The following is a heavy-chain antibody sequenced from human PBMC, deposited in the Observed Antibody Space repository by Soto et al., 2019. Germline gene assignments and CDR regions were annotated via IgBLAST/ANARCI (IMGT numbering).Heavy chain of an antibody. J-gene: IGHJ4*02. Sequence: SVKVSCKSSGGTFSSYAISWVRQAPGQGLEWMGGIIPIFGTANYAQKFQGRVTITADESTSTAYMELSSLRSEDTAVHYCARVKSSSPELYFDYWGQGTLVTVSS. CDR2: IIPIFGTA. CDR3: ARVKSSSPELYFDY. CDR1: GGTFSSYA. V-gene: IGHV1-69*13. D-gene: IGHD6-6*01.